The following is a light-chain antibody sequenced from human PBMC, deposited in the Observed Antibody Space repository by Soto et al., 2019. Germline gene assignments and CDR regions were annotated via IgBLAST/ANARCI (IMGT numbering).Light chain of an antibody. CDR1: SSDVGGYNY. CDR2: DVS. V-gene: IGLV2-14*01. J-gene: IGLJ1*01. CDR3: SRYPSRSTLNYV. Sequence: QSALTQPASVSGSPGQSITISCTGTSSDVGGYNYVSWYQQHPGKAPKLMIYDVSNRPSGVSNRFSGSKSGNTASLTISGLQAEDEADYYCSRYPSRSTLNYVSATGTKVPVL.